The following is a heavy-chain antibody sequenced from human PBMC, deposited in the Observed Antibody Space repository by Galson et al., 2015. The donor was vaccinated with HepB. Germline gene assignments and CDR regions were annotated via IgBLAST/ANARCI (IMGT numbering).Heavy chain of an antibody. Sequence: SLRLSCAASGSTFSDYYMSWIRQAPGKGLEWVSYISSSAIYTNYADSVKGRFTISRDNAKNSLHIQMNSLRAEDTAVYYCARVAASDYGDHAHFDYWGQGTLVTVSS. CDR2: ISSSAIYT. D-gene: IGHD4-17*01. V-gene: IGHV3-11*06. CDR3: ARVAASDYGDHAHFDY. CDR1: GSTFSDYY. J-gene: IGHJ4*02.